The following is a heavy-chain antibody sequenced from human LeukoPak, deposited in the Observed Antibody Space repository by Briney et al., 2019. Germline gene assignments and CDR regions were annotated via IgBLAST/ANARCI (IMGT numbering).Heavy chain of an antibody. J-gene: IGHJ4*02. Sequence: GGSLRLSCAASGFTFSSYAMGWVRQAPGKGLEWVSAISGSGGSTYYADSVKGRFTISRDNSKNTLYLQMNSLRAEDTAVYYCAKGSGYSYGSHFDYWGQGTLVTVSS. CDR2: ISGSGGST. CDR3: AKGSGYSYGSHFDY. D-gene: IGHD5-18*01. CDR1: GFTFSSYA. V-gene: IGHV3-23*01.